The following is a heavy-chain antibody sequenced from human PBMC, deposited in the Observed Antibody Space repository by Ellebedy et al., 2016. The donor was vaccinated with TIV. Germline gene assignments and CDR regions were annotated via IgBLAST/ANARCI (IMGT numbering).Heavy chain of an antibody. J-gene: IGHJ4*02. D-gene: IGHD6-6*01. V-gene: IGHV1-69*10. Sequence: ASVKVSCKASGGTFSSYAISWVRQAPGQGLEWMGGIIPILGIANYAQKFQGRVTITADESTSTAYMELSSLRSEDTAVYYCARAPYSSWIGDYWGQGTLVTVSS. CDR3: ARAPYSSWIGDY. CDR2: IIPILGIA. CDR1: GGTFSSYA.